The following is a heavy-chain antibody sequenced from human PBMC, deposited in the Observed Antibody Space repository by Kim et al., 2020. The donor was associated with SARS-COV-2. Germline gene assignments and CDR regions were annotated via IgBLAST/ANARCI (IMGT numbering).Heavy chain of an antibody. D-gene: IGHD3-10*01. J-gene: IGHJ6*02. CDR1: GGTFSSYA. Sequence: SVKVSCKASGGTFSSYAISWVRQAPGQGLEWMGGIIPIFGTANYAQKFQGRVTITADESTSTAYMELSSLRSEDTAVYYCARGPLWFGGGYYYYGMDVWGQGTTVTVSS. CDR3: ARGPLWFGGGYYYYGMDV. V-gene: IGHV1-69*13. CDR2: IIPIFGTA.